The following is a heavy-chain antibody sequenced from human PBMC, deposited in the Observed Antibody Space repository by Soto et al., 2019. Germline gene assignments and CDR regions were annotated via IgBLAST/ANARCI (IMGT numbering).Heavy chain of an antibody. CDR2: ISGSGGST. CDR3: AKAGVTMVRGAPDAFDI. V-gene: IGHV3-23*01. Sequence: GGSLRLSCAASGFIFSTSGSAFSRYAMTWVRQTPGKALEWASSISGSGGSTYYADSVKGRFTISRDNSKNTLYLQMNSLRAEDTAVYYCAKAGVTMVRGAPDAFDIWGQGTMVTVSS. CDR1: GFIFSTSGSAFSRYA. J-gene: IGHJ3*02. D-gene: IGHD3-10*01.